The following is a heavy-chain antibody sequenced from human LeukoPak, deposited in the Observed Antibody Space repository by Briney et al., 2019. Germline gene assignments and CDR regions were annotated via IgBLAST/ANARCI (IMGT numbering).Heavy chain of an antibody. CDR3: AKDGELSEWLSIPTYYYYMDV. Sequence: PGGSLRLSCAASGFTFSSYGMHWVRQAPGKGLEWVAVIWYDGSNKYYADSVKGRFTISRDNSKNTLYLQMNSLRAEDTAVYYCAKDGELSEWLSIPTYYYYMDVWGKGTTVTVSS. J-gene: IGHJ6*03. D-gene: IGHD3-3*01. CDR1: GFTFSSYG. V-gene: IGHV3-33*06. CDR2: IWYDGSNK.